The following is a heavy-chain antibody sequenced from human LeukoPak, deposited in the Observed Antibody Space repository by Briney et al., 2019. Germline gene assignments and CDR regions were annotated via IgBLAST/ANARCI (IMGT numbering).Heavy chain of an antibody. CDR2: IYHSGST. CDR3: ARRVQLWRYFDY. V-gene: IGHV4-4*02. D-gene: IGHD5-18*01. Sequence: PSETLSLTCAVSGGSISSSNWWSWVRQPPGKGLEWIGEIYHSGSTNYNPSLKSRVTISVDKSKNQFSLKLTSVTAADTAVYYCARRVQLWRYFDYWGQGTLVTVSS. CDR1: GGSISSSNW. J-gene: IGHJ4*02.